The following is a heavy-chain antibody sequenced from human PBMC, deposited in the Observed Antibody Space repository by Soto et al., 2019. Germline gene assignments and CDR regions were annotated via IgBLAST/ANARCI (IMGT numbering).Heavy chain of an antibody. CDR3: AKGPTIFGVVISYSFYYGLDV. D-gene: IGHD3-3*01. J-gene: IGHJ6*02. Sequence: GGSLRLSCAASRLTFSSYAMSWVRQAPGKALEWVSAISSSGTSTYSADSVKGRFTISRDNSKNTLYLQMNSLRAEDTAVYYCAKGPTIFGVVISYSFYYGLDVWGQGTTVTVYS. CDR1: RLTFSSYA. V-gene: IGHV3-23*01. CDR2: ISSSGTST.